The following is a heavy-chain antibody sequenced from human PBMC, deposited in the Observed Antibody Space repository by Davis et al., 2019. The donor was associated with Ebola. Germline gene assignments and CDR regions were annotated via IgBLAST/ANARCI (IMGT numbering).Heavy chain of an antibody. CDR1: GYTFTSYY. Sequence: ASVKVSCKASGYTFTSYYMHWVRQAPGQRLEWMGWINAGNGNTKYSQKFQGRVTITRDTSASTAYMELSSLRSEDTAVYYCARGKDSSSWNDFDYWGQGTLVTVSS. D-gene: IGHD6-13*01. J-gene: IGHJ4*02. CDR3: ARGKDSSSWNDFDY. V-gene: IGHV1-3*01. CDR2: INAGNGNT.